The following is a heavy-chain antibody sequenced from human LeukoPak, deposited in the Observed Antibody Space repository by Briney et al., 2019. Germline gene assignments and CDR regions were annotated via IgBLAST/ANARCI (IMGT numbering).Heavy chain of an antibody. D-gene: IGHD3-10*01. J-gene: IGHJ3*02. CDR2: ISAYNGNT. CDR3: ARDGFFGSGIVGAFDI. CDR1: GYTFSSYG. V-gene: IGHV1-18*01. Sequence: ASVKVSCTAFGYTFSSYGISWVRQAPGQGLEWMGWISAYNGNTNYAQKFQGRVTMITDTSTSTAYMELRSLRSDDTAVYYCARDGFFGSGIVGAFDIWGQGTMVTVSS.